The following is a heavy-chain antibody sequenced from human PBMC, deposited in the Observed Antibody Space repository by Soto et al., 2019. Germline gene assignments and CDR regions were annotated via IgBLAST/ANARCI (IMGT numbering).Heavy chain of an antibody. D-gene: IGHD3-3*01. CDR1: SGSISSSNW. CDR2: IYHSGST. V-gene: IGHV4-4*02. J-gene: IGHJ5*02. CDR3: ARSLSASALAGGFLEWFYWFDP. Sequence: QVQLQESGPGLVKPSGTLSLTCAVSSGSISSSNWWSWVRQPPGKGLEWIGEIYHSGSTNYNPSLKSRVTISVDKSKNQFSLKLSSVTAADTAVYYCARSLSASALAGGFLEWFYWFDPWGQGTLVTVSS.